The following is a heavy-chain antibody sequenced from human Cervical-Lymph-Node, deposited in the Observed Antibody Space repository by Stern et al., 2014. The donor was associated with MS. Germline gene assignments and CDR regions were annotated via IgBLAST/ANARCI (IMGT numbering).Heavy chain of an antibody. CDR2: SVPMFAKA. CDR1: GGTFNSYA. Sequence: VQLVESGAEAKKPGSSVRVSCKASGGTFNSYAFNWLRPAPGQGLECMGDSVPMFAKANYAQKFQGSITVTADEATNAVYMELSFLTSEDTDVYYCAIGRSIHYPAFAPWGQGTLVTVSS. CDR3: AIGRSIHYPAFAP. D-gene: IGHD3-10*01. V-gene: IGHV1-69*01. J-gene: IGHJ5*02.